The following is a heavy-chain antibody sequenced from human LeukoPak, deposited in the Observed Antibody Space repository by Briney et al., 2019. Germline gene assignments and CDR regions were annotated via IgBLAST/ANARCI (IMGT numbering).Heavy chain of an antibody. D-gene: IGHD3-3*01. CDR3: ARVGYYDFWSGSVGYYFDY. Sequence: SETLSLTCTVSGGSISSYYWSWIRQPPGKGLEWIGYIYYSGNTNYNPSLKSRVTISVDTSKNQFSLKLSSVTAADTAVYYCARVGYYDFWSGSVGYYFDYWGQGTLVTVSS. CDR2: IYYSGNT. J-gene: IGHJ4*02. CDR1: GGSISSYY. V-gene: IGHV4-59*01.